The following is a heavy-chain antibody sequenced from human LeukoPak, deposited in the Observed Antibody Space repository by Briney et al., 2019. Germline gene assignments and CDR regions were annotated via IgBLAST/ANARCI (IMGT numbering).Heavy chain of an antibody. CDR1: GYDFATYW. V-gene: IGHV5-51*01. CDR2: IWPGDSDT. CDR3: GRPREMARIDGGLGY. D-gene: IGHD5-24*01. J-gene: IGHJ4*02. Sequence: GESLKISCKISGYDFATYWIAWVRQMPGKGLECMGIIWPGDSDTRYSPSFQGQVTISADKSISTAYLQWSSLRASDTALYYCGRPREMARIDGGLGYWGQGTLVTVSS.